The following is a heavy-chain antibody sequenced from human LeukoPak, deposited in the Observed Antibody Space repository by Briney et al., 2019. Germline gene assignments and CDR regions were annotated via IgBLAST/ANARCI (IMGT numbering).Heavy chain of an antibody. CDR3: ARDHDVWAAPYFDY. CDR2: ISHGAGT. Sequence: SETLSLTCTVSGYSITTGYFWAWIRQPPGKGLEWIGSISHGAGTYYSPSLKSRVTMSLDTSKNQFSVNLNSVTAADTAVYYCARDHDVWAAPYFDYWGQGNLVSVSP. J-gene: IGHJ4*02. CDR1: GYSITTGYF. V-gene: IGHV4-38-2*02. D-gene: IGHD6-25*01.